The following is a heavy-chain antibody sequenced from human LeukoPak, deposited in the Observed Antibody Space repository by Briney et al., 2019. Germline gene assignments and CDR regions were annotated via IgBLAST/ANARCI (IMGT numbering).Heavy chain of an antibody. Sequence: PGRSLRLSCAASGFTFSSYGMHWVRQAPGKGLEWVAVISYDGSNKYYADSVKGRFTISRDNSKNTLYLQMNSLRAEDTAVYYCARALQLLRGYFDYRGQGTLVTVSS. CDR2: ISYDGSNK. V-gene: IGHV3-30*03. CDR3: ARALQLLRGYFDY. CDR1: GFTFSSYG. D-gene: IGHD6-6*01. J-gene: IGHJ4*02.